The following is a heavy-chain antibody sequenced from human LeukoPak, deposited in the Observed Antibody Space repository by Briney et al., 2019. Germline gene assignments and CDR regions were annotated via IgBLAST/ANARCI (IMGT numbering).Heavy chain of an antibody. D-gene: IGHD3-10*01. CDR2: IGSSSSTI. Sequence: PGGSLRLSCAASGFTFSSYSMNWVRQAPGKGLEWVSYIGSSSSTIYYADSVKGRFTISRDNAKNSLYLQMNSLRDEDTAVYYCARDAPVPTTSITMVQGFELFDDSGYWGQGTLVTVSS. CDR3: ARDAPVPTTSITMVQGFELFDDSGY. CDR1: GFTFSSYS. V-gene: IGHV3-48*02. J-gene: IGHJ4*02.